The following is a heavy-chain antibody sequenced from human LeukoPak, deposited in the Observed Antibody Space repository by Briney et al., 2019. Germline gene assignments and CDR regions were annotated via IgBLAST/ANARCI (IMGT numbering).Heavy chain of an antibody. V-gene: IGHV4-30-4*01. CDR1: GGSISSGDYC. J-gene: IGHJ4*02. Sequence: SETLSLTCTVSGGSISSGDYCWSWIRQPPGKGLEWIGHIYYSGSTYYNPSLKSRVTISVDTSKNQFSLKLSSVTAADTAVYYCARVTIVVPAAPFDYWGQGTLVTVSS. CDR3: ARVTIVVPAAPFDY. CDR2: IYYSGST. D-gene: IGHD2-2*01.